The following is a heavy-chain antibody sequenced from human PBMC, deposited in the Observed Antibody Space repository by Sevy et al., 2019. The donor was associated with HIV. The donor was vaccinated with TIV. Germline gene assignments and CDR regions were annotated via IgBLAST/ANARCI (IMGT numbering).Heavy chain of an antibody. D-gene: IGHD4-17*01. V-gene: IGHV3-23*01. CDR3: AKIGSGLTSVVTKYFFDS. J-gene: IGHJ4*02. Sequence: GGSLRLSCAASGFTFSSYVMSWVRQAPGKGLEWVSSISTNSGTTPYADSVKGRFTISRDNSKNTLYLQMNSLRAEDTAVYYCAKIGSGLTSVVTKYFFDSWGQGILVTVSS. CDR2: ISTNSGTT. CDR1: GFTFSSYV.